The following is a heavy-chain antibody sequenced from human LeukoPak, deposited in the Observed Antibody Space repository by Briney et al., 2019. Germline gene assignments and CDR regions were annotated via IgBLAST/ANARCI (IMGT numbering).Heavy chain of an antibody. CDR1: GFTLRSYD. CDR3: AKEYSGYDFDY. Sequence: GGSLRLSCAASGFTLRSYDMSWVRQAPGKGLEWVAATSGSGVNSYYTDSVRGRFTISRDNSQNTLYLQMDSLRAEDTALYYCAKEYSGYDFDYWGQGTLVTVSS. J-gene: IGHJ4*02. V-gene: IGHV3-23*01. CDR2: TSGSGVNS. D-gene: IGHD5-12*01.